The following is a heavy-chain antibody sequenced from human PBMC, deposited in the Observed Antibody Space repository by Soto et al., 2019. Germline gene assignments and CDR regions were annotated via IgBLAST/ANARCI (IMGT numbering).Heavy chain of an antibody. Sequence: GGSLRLSCAASGFTFSSYAMHWVRQAPGKGLEWVAVIWYDGSNKYYADSVKGRFTISRDNSKNTLYLQMNSLRAEDTAVYYCAREGERGYYDSSGYSGNAFDIWGQGTMVTVSS. CDR1: GFTFSSYA. CDR3: AREGERGYYDSSGYSGNAFDI. D-gene: IGHD3-22*01. J-gene: IGHJ3*02. V-gene: IGHV3-33*08. CDR2: IWYDGSNK.